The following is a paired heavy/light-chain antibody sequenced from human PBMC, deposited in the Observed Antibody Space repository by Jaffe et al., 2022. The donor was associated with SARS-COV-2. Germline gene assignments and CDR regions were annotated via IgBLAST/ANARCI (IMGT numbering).Heavy chain of an antibody. CDR3: ARSVWFGDDYYYYMDV. V-gene: IGHV3-48*01. CDR1: QFTFSSYS. J-gene: IGHJ6*03. D-gene: IGHD3-10*01. CDR2: ISDSSHVI. Sequence: EVQLVESGGGLVQPGGSLRLSCAASQFTFSSYSMNWVRQAPGKGLDWVTYISDSSHVIHYADSVKGRFTISRDNAKNSLYLQMNNLRAEDTAVYYCARSVWFGDDYYYYMDVWGRGTTVTV.
Light chain of an antibody. CDR2: AAS. Sequence: DIQMTQSPSSVPASVGDRVTIACRASQSISTWLAWYQQKPGKAPELLIYAASTLQSEVPSRFSGSGSGTDFTLTISSLQPEDFATYYCQQTDSFPHTFGQGTKLEIK. CDR1: QSISTW. J-gene: IGKJ2*01. CDR3: QQTDSFPHT. V-gene: IGKV1-12*01.